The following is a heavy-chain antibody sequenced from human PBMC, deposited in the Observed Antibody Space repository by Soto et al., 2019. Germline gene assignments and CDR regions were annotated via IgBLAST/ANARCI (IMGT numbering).Heavy chain of an antibody. CDR1: GGTFSSYA. D-gene: IGHD3-3*01. Sequence: QVQLVQSGAEVKKPGSSVKVSCKASGGTFSSYAISWVRQAPGQGLEWMGGIIPIFGTANYAQKFQGRVTITADESTSTAYMELSSLRSEDTAVYYCARSIRPRSYYYYYYMDVSGKGTTVTVSS. J-gene: IGHJ6*03. V-gene: IGHV1-69*01. CDR2: IIPIFGTA. CDR3: ARSIRPRSYYYYYYMDV.